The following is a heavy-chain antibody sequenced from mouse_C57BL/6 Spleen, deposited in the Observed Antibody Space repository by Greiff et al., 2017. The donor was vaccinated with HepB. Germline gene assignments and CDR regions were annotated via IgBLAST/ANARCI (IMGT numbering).Heavy chain of an antibody. CDR3: ASTYYSNYGPMDY. CDR1: GFTFSSYG. J-gene: IGHJ4*01. CDR2: ISSGGSYT. Sequence: EVQLVESGGDLVKPGGSLKLSCAASGFTFSSYGMSWVRQTPDKRLEWVATISSGGSYTYYPDSVKGRFTISRDNAKNTLYLQMSSLKSEDTAMYYCASTYYSNYGPMDYWGQGTSVTVSS. D-gene: IGHD2-5*01. V-gene: IGHV5-6*01.